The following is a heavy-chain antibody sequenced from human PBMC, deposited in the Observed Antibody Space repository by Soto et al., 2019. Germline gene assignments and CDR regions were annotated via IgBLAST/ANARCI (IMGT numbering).Heavy chain of an antibody. Sequence: ASVKVSCKVSGYTLTELSMHWVRQAPGKGLEWMGGFDPEDGETIYAQKFQGRVTMTEDTSTDTAYMELSSLRSEDTAMYYCATDAPSHYYDSSGYPGWVDYWGQGTLVTVSS. CDR3: ATDAPSHYYDSSGYPGWVDY. J-gene: IGHJ4*02. D-gene: IGHD3-22*01. CDR2: FDPEDGET. CDR1: GYTLTELS. V-gene: IGHV1-24*01.